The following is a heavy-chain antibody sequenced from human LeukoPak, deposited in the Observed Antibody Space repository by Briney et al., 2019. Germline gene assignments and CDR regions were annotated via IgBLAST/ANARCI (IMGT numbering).Heavy chain of an antibody. CDR1: GGSVNSGTYY. J-gene: IGHJ3*02. CDR2: IYYSGSA. D-gene: IGHD3-16*01. CDR3: ARRGMTDAFDI. Sequence: PSETLSLTCTVSGGSVNSGTYYWSWIRQPPGKGLEWIGNIYYSGSAYYNPSLKSRVTISVDTSKNQFSLKLSSVTAADTAVYYCARRGMTDAFDIWGQGTMVTVSS. V-gene: IGHV4-39*07.